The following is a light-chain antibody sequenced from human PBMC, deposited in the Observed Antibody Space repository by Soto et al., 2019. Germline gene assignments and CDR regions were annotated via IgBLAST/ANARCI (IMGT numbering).Light chain of an antibody. Sequence: QSALTQPACVSGSPGQSITISCTGTSSDVGGYNYVSWFQQHPGKAPKLMIYEVTYRPSGVSNRFSGSKSGNTASLTISGLQAEDEADYYCSSYSISSAVVFGGGTKVTVL. CDR1: SSDVGGYNY. V-gene: IGLV2-14*01. J-gene: IGLJ3*02. CDR3: SSYSISSAVV. CDR2: EVT.